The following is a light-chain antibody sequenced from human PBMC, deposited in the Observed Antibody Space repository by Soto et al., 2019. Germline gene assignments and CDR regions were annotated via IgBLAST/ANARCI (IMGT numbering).Light chain of an antibody. Sequence: EIVMTQSPATLYLSAGERATLSCRASQSVSSNFAWYQQKPGQAPMLLIYGASTRATGIPARFSGSGSGTAFTLTLSSMQSEALALYYCHQYIPRTFCQGTKVDIK. CDR1: QSVSSN. V-gene: IGKV3-15*01. J-gene: IGKJ1*01. CDR3: HQYIPRT. CDR2: GAS.